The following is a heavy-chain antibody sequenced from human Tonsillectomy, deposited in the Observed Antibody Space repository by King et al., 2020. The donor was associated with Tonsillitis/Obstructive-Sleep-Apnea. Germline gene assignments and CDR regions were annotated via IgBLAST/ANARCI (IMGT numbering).Heavy chain of an antibody. Sequence: VQLQQWGAGLLKPSETLSLTCAVYGGSFSGYYCSWIRQPPGKGLEWIGEINHSGSTNYNPSLKSLVTISVDTSKNKFSLKRSSVTAADTVVYYCARGGRYCSSTSCSDFDYWGQGTLVTVSS. CDR3: ARGGRYCSSTSCSDFDY. J-gene: IGHJ4*02. CDR2: INHSGST. CDR1: GGSFSGYY. V-gene: IGHV4-34*01. D-gene: IGHD2-2*01.